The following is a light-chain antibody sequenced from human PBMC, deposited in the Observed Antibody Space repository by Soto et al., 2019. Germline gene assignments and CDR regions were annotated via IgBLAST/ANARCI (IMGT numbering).Light chain of an antibody. J-gene: IGLJ1*01. CDR3: YSYAGTSTYV. CDR1: SCDVGSYDL. Sequence: QSVLTQPASVSGSPGQWISISCTGTSCDVGSYDLVSWYQQHPGKAHKLMIDEGSKRPAGVSDRFSGSKSGNTASLTISGLPAEDDDDYYCYSYAGTSTYVFGTGTKLTVL. CDR2: EGS. V-gene: IGLV2-23*01.